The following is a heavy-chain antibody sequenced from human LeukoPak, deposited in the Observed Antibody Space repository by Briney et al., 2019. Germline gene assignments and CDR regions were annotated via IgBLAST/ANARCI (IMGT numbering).Heavy chain of an antibody. CDR1: GGSISSNNW. J-gene: IGHJ3*02. D-gene: IGHD3-16*01. V-gene: IGHV4-4*02. CDR2: IYHTGNS. CDR3: AGDPGGGYKDDALDI. Sequence: SGTLSLTCAVSGGSISSNNWWAWVRQPPGKGLEWIGEIYHTGNSNYNPSLKSRLTISVDRSKNQFSLKLSSVTAADTAVYYCAGDPGGGYKDDALDIWGQGTMVTVTS.